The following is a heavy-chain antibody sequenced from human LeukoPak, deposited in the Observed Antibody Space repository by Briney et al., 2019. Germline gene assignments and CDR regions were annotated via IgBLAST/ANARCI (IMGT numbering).Heavy chain of an antibody. CDR1: GYTFTSYY. CDR3: ARDMTYYYDSSGYYYGRETPADGFDP. J-gene: IGHJ5*02. V-gene: IGHV1-46*01. CDR2: INPSGGST. D-gene: IGHD3-22*01. Sequence: ASVKVSCKASGYTFTSYYMHWVRQAPGQGLGWMGIINPSGGSTSYAQKFQGRVTMTRDMSTSTVYMELSSLRSEDTAVYYCARDMTYYYDSSGYYYGRETPADGFDPWGQGTLVTVSS.